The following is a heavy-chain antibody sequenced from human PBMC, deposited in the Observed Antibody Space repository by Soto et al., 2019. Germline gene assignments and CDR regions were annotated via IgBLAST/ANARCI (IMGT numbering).Heavy chain of an antibody. D-gene: IGHD1-26*01. Sequence: SETLSLTCTVSDGSISSYYWSWIRQPPGKGLEWIGYIYGTGTTNYAPSLKNRVTMSLHTSKNQFSLTLSSVTAADTAMYYCAGFSSGTYLFGLWGPGTLVTVS. V-gene: IGHV4-59*01. CDR3: AGFSSGTYLFGL. J-gene: IGHJ4*02. CDR2: IYGTGTT. CDR1: DGSISSYY.